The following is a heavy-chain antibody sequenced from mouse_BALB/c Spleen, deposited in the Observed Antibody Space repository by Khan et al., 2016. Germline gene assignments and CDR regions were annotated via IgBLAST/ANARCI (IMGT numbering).Heavy chain of an antibody. CDR1: GFNIKDTY. CDR2: VYPANGNT. CDR3: CRGLITTENY. J-gene: IGHJ2*01. D-gene: IGHD2-4*01. Sequence: VQLQQSGAELVKPGASVKLSCTASGFNIKDTYIHWVIQRPEQGLEWIGRVYPANGNTNYDPKFQGKATITADTSSNTAYLQLSSLTSEDTAVYYCCRGLITTENYWGQGSTLTVSS. V-gene: IGHV14-3*02.